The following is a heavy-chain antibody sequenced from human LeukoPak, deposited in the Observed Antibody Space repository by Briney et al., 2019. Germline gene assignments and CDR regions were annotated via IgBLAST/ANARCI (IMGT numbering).Heavy chain of an antibody. CDR1: GFTFDDYA. CDR3: AKDMTGDPLGYYYMDV. D-gene: IGHD3-10*01. J-gene: IGHJ6*03. CDR2: ISWDGGST. V-gene: IGHV3-43D*03. Sequence: PGGSLRLSCAASGFTFDDYATHWVRQAPGKGLEWVSLISWDGGSTYYADSVKGRFTISRDNSKNSLYLQMNSLRAEDTALYYCAKDMTGDPLGYYYMDVWGKGTTVTVSS.